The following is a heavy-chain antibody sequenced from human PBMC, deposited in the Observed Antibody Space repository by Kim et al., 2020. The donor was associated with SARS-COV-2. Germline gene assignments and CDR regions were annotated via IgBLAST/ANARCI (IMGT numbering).Heavy chain of an antibody. Sequence: ETLSLTCTVSGGSISSYYWSWIRQPPGKGLEWIGYIYYSGSTNYNPSLKSRVTISVDTSKNQFSLKLSSVTAADTAVYYCARVWSGDYGDYWGQGTLVTVSS. CDR1: GGSISSYY. V-gene: IGHV4-59*01. J-gene: IGHJ4*02. D-gene: IGHD4-17*01. CDR2: IYYSGST. CDR3: ARVWSGDYGDY.